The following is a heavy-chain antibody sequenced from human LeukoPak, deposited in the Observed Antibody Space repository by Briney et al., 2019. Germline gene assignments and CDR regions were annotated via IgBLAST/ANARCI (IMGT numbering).Heavy chain of an antibody. CDR1: GGSIGSHY. D-gene: IGHD3-22*01. Sequence: PSETLSLTCAVSGGSIGSHYWSWIRQPPGKGLEWIGYINYSGSTNYNPSLKSRVTISVDTSKNQFSLKLSSVTAADAAVYYCARMRDYYDSSGYYYHFDYWGQGTLVTVSS. V-gene: IGHV4-59*11. CDR3: ARMRDYYDSSGYYYHFDY. J-gene: IGHJ4*02. CDR2: INYSGST.